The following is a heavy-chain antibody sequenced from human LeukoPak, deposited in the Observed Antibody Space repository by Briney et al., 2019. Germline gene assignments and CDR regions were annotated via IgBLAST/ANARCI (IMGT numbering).Heavy chain of an antibody. CDR2: IIPIFGTA. CDR1: GGTFSSYA. Sequence: SVKVSCKAYGGTFSSYAISWVRQAHGQGLEWMGGIIPIFGTANYAQKFQGRVTITTDESTSTAYMELSSLRSEDTAVYYCARGIVVVPAATHYYYYYMDVWGKGTTVTVSS. J-gene: IGHJ6*03. V-gene: IGHV1-69*05. CDR3: ARGIVVVPAATHYYYYYMDV. D-gene: IGHD2-2*01.